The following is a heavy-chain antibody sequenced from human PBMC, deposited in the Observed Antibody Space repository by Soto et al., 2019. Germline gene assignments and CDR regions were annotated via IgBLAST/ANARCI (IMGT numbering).Heavy chain of an antibody. CDR3: AKADQLLSPIYYYYLDV. Sequence: WGSLRLSCAASGFTFSSYGMHWVRQAPGKGLEWVAVISYDGSNKYYADSVKGRFTISRDNSKNTLYLQMNSLRAEDTAVYYCAKADQLLSPIYYYYLDVWGKGTTVTVSS. CDR2: ISYDGSNK. J-gene: IGHJ6*03. CDR1: GFTFSSYG. D-gene: IGHD2-2*01. V-gene: IGHV3-30*18.